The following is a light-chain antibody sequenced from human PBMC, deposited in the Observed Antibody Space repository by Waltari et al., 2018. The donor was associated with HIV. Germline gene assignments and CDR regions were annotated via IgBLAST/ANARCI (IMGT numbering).Light chain of an antibody. V-gene: IGLV1-51*01. CDR2: DNN. CDR3: GTWDSSLSAGL. CDR1: SSNLGNNY. Sequence: QSVLTQPPSVSAAPGPKVTISCSGSSSNLGNNYVSWYQQLPGTAPKLLIYDNNKRPSGIPDRFSGSKSGTSATLGITGLQTGDEADYYCGTWDSSLSAGLFGGGTKLTVL. J-gene: IGLJ2*01.